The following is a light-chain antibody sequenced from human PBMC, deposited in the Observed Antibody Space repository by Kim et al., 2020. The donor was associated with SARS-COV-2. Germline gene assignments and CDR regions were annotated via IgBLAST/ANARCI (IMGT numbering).Light chain of an antibody. V-gene: IGLV3-1*01. Sequence: VSPGQTASITCSGDKLGDTYACWYQQKPGQSPVLVIYQDTKRPSGIPERFSGSTSGNTVTLTISGTQAMDEADYYCQAWDSSNWVFGGGTQLTVL. CDR2: QDT. CDR1: KLGDTY. CDR3: QAWDSSNWV. J-gene: IGLJ3*02.